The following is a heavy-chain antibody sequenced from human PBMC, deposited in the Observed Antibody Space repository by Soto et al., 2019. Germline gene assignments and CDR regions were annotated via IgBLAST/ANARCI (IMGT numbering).Heavy chain of an antibody. CDR2: IYYSGST. Sequence: PSETLSLTCTVSGGSISSYYWSWIRQPPGKGLEWIGYIYYSGSTNYNPSLKSRVTISVDTSKNQFPLKLSSVTAADTAVYYCAFQVMGYCSGGSCYSGGWFDPWGQGTLVTVSS. CDR3: AFQVMGYCSGGSCYSGGWFDP. D-gene: IGHD2-15*01. CDR1: GGSISSYY. V-gene: IGHV4-59*01. J-gene: IGHJ5*02.